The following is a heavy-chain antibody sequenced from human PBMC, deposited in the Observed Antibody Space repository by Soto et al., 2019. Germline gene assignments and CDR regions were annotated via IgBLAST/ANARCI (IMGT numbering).Heavy chain of an antibody. CDR2: IYYSGST. Sequence: QVQLQESGPGLVKPSQTLSLTCTVSGGSISSGGYYWSWIRQHPGKGLEWIGYIYYSGSTYYNPSFKGRVTRSVDTSKNQFSLKLSSVTAADTAVYYCARDYYDSSGQFDPWGQGTLVTVSS. CDR3: ARDYYDSSGQFDP. D-gene: IGHD3-22*01. V-gene: IGHV4-31*03. CDR1: GGSISSGGYY. J-gene: IGHJ5*02.